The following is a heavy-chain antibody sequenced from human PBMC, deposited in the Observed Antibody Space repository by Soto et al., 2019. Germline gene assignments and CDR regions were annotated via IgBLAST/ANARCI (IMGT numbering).Heavy chain of an antibody. CDR1: GFTFSSYW. CDR2: INSDGSST. J-gene: IGHJ6*04. V-gene: IGHV3-74*01. Sequence: GSLRLSCAASGFTFSSYWMHWVRQAPGKWLVWVSRINSDGSSTSYADSVKGRFTISRDNAKNTLYLQMNSLRAEDTAVYYCARSDCSSTSCLVWGKGTTVTVSS. D-gene: IGHD2-2*01. CDR3: ARSDCSSTSCLV.